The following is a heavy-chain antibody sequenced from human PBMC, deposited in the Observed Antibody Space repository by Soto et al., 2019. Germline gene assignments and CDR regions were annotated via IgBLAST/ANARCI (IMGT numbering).Heavy chain of an antibody. CDR3: ALHSR. J-gene: IGHJ4*02. Sequence: PGVSLKISCKASGYSFTSFWFGWGGLMPGEDLVKRGIIYHGDSETSNRPPVQGQVSIAAARSISTGDLQLSCLKAPDTAMYYCALHSRWGQGTLVTVSS. CDR2: IYHGDSET. V-gene: IGHV5-51*01. CDR1: GYSFTSFW.